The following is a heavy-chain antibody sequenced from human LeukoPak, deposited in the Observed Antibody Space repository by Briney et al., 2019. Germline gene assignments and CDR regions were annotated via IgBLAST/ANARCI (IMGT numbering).Heavy chain of an antibody. D-gene: IGHD4-23*01. Sequence: PGGSLRLSCAASGFTFSSYVMNWVRPAPGKGLEWVSSISSSGGSTNYADSVKSRFTISRDNSKNTLYLQMSSLRAEDTAVYYCAKGTYDYGGNFDYWGQGTLVTVSS. V-gene: IGHV3-23*01. CDR1: GFTFSSYV. J-gene: IGHJ4*02. CDR2: ISSSGGST. CDR3: AKGTYDYGGNFDY.